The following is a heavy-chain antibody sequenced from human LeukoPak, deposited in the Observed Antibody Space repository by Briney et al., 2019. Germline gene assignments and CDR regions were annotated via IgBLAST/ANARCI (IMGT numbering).Heavy chain of an antibody. D-gene: IGHD1-1*01. CDR3: ATELTGTTARGDFDY. CDR1: GYTLTELS. CDR2: FDPEDGET. V-gene: IGHV1-24*01. J-gene: IGHJ4*02. Sequence: ASVEVSCKVSGYTLTELSMHWVRQAPGKGLEWMGGFDPEDGETIYAQKFQGRVTMTEDTSTDTAYMELSSLRSEDTAVYYCATELTGTTARGDFDYWGQGTLVTVSS.